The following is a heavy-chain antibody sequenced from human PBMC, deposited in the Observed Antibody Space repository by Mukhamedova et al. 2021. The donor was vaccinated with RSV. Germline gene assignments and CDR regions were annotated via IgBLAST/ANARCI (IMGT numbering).Heavy chain of an antibody. CDR3: ARGRGDGYNYYFDY. D-gene: IGHD5-24*01. Sequence: QWYQRRATMTRNTSISTAYMELSSLRSEDTAVYYCARGRGDGYNYYFDYWGQGTLVTVSS. V-gene: IGHV1-8*01. J-gene: IGHJ4*02.